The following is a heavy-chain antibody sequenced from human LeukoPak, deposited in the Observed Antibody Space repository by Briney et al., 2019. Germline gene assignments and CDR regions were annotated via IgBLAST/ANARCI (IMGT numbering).Heavy chain of an antibody. V-gene: IGHV4-34*01. CDR3: ARGATISETGYFDF. CDR1: GGSFSRYY. CDR2: IDHRGDT. J-gene: IGHJ4*03. D-gene: IGHD5-24*01. Sequence: SETLSLTCAVYGGSFSRYYWSWIRQSPGKGLEWIAEIDHRGDTNYNPSVKSRVTISVDTSKNQFSLKMRPLSAADTALYYCARGATISETGYFDFWGQGTLVTVSS.